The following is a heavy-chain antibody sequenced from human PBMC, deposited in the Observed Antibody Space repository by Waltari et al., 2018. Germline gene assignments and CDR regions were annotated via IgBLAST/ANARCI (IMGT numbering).Heavy chain of an antibody. V-gene: IGHV3-23*01. CDR2: ISGSGGST. CDR1: GFTFSIYA. D-gene: IGHD3-3*01. CDR3: AKDKSQYYDFWSGYYTTDAFDI. Sequence: EVQLLESGGGLVQPGGSLRLSCAASGFTFSIYAMSWVAQAPGKGLEGVSAISGSGGSTYYADSVKGRFTISRDNSKNTLYLQMNSLRAEDTAVYYCAKDKSQYYDFWSGYYTTDAFDIWGQGTMVTVSS. J-gene: IGHJ3*02.